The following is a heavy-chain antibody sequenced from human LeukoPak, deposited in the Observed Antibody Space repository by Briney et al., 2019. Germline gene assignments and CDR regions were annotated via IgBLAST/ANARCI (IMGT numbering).Heavy chain of an antibody. Sequence: VQRGGSLRLSCAASEFIFSDYAMGWVRQAPGKGLEWVSTTDKTTYPTFYADSVKGRFTISRDNSKNTLYLQMNSLRTEDTAVYFCAKFEGATIPGWFNDYWGQGILVTVSS. D-gene: IGHD6-19*01. J-gene: IGHJ4*02. CDR3: AKFEGATIPGWFNDY. CDR1: EFIFSDYA. V-gene: IGHV3-23*05. CDR2: TDKTTYPT.